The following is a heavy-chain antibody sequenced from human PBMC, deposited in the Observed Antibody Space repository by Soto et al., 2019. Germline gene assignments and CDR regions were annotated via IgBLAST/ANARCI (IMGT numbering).Heavy chain of an antibody. D-gene: IGHD2-2*02. Sequence: QVQLVQSGAEVKKPGASVRVSCKASGYTFTSYDINWVRQATGQGLEWMGWMNPNSGNTGYAEKFQGRVTMTRNTHISTDYMELTSLQSEDTAVYYCVREATIRGDAYRGQGTLVTVSS. V-gene: IGHV1-8*01. CDR1: GYTFTSYD. J-gene: IGHJ4*02. CDR2: MNPNSGNT. CDR3: VREATIRGDAY.